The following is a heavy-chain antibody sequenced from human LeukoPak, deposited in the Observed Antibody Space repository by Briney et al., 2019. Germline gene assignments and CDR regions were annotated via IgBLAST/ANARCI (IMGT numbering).Heavy chain of an antibody. CDR3: AKDLRRNTPLFDY. CDR2: ISGSGGST. Sequence: GGSLRLSCAASGFTFSSYAMSWVRQARGKGLEWVSAISGSGGSTYYADSVKGRFTISRDNSKTTLYPQMNSLRAEDTAVYYCAKDLRRNTPLFDYWGQGTLVTVSS. J-gene: IGHJ4*02. V-gene: IGHV3-23*01. D-gene: IGHD2-2*02. CDR1: GFTFSSYA.